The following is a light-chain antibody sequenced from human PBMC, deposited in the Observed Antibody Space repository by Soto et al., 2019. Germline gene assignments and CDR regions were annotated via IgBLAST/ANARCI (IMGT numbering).Light chain of an antibody. V-gene: IGKV1-39*01. CDR1: QSITSY. Sequence: DIQMTQSPSSLSASVGDRVTITCRASQSITSYLNWYQQKPGKAPNLLIYTASSLESGVPSRFSGSGSGTDFTLTISSLQPEDFATYYCQQCYTTPLTFGQGTKVEI. CDR2: TAS. J-gene: IGKJ1*01. CDR3: QQCYTTPLT.